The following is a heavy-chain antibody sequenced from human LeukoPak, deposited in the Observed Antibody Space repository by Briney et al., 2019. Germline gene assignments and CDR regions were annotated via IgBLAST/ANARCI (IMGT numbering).Heavy chain of an antibody. D-gene: IGHD6-13*01. CDR2: IIPIFGTA. V-gene: IGHV1-69*06. CDR3: ARDRRIAAAGDLDY. Sequence: GASVKVSCKASGGTFSSYAISWVRQAPGQGLEWMGGIIPIFGTANYAQKFQGRVTITADKSTSTAYMELSSLRSEDTAVYYCARDRRIAAAGDLDYWGQGTLVTVSS. CDR1: GGTFSSYA. J-gene: IGHJ4*02.